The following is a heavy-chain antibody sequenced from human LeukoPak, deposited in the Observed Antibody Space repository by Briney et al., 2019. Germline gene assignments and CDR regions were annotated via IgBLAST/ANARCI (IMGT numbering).Heavy chain of an antibody. CDR2: ISNDGSNQ. V-gene: IGHV3-30*03. CDR1: GFKFSDKA. D-gene: IGHD1-26*01. Sequence: GGSLRLSCAGTGFKFSDKAMHWVRQAPGKGLEWVAVISNDGSNQNYADSVKGRFTISRDNAKNSLYLQMNSLRAEDTAVYYCARDMSGSWAFDYWGQGTLVTVSS. CDR3: ARDMSGSWAFDY. J-gene: IGHJ4*02.